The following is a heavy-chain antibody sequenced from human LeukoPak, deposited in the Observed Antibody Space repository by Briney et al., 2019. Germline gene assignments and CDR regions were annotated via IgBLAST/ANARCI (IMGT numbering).Heavy chain of an antibody. CDR2: ISGSGATT. CDR1: GFSFRTYA. CDR3: ARDLTGTTSLDY. D-gene: IGHD1-7*01. Sequence: GGSLRLSCAASGFSFRTYAMTWVRQAPGKGLEWVSSISGSGATTYNADPLKGRFTISRDNSENTLYLQMNSLRAEDTAVYYCARDLTGTTSLDYWGQGTLVTVSS. J-gene: IGHJ4*02. V-gene: IGHV3-23*01.